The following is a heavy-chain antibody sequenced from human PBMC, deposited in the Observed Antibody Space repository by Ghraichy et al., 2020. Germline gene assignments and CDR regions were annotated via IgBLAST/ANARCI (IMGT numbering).Heavy chain of an antibody. D-gene: IGHD4-23*01. Sequence: SETLSLTCTVSGGSISSYYWSWIRQPPGKGLEWIGYIYYSGSTNYNPSLKSRVTISVDTSKNQFSLKLSSVTAADTAVYYCARSLPTISLTYGGDPYFDYWGQGTLVTVSS. J-gene: IGHJ4*02. CDR3: ARSLPTISLTYGGDPYFDY. V-gene: IGHV4-59*01. CDR2: IYYSGST. CDR1: GGSISSYY.